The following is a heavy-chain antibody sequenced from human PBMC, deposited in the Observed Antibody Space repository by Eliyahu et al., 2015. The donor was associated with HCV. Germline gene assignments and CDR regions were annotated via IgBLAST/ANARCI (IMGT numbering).Heavy chain of an antibody. Sequence: QVQLQQWGAGLXKPSXXLSLTCAVXGGSFSXYXWXXIRQPPGKGLEWIGEINHSGSTNYNPSLKSRVTISVDTSKNQFSLKLSSVTAADTAVYYCARGLRIFGVVISSWATSNWFDPWGQGTLVTVSS. V-gene: IGHV4-34*01. J-gene: IGHJ5*02. CDR3: ARGLRIFGVVISSWATSNWFDP. CDR1: GGSFSXYX. D-gene: IGHD3-3*01. CDR2: INHSGST.